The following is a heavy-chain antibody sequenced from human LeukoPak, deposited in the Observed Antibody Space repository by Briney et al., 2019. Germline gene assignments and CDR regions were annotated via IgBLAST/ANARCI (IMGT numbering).Heavy chain of an antibody. CDR1: GGSISSYY. CDR2: IYYSGST. J-gene: IGHJ4*02. Sequence: SEALSLTCTVSGGSISSYYWSWIRQPPGKGLEWIGYIYYSGSTNYNPSLKSRVTISVDTSKNQFSLKLSSVTAADTAVYYCARPKGYFDYWGQGTLVTVSS. CDR3: ARPKGYFDY. V-gene: IGHV4-59*12.